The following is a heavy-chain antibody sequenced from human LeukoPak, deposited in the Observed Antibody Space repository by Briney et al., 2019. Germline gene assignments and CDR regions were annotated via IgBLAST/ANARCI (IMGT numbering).Heavy chain of an antibody. D-gene: IGHD4-17*01. Sequence: ASVKVSCKASGYTFTYYFIHWVRQAPGQGLEWMGRINPNSGGTKLAQKFQGRVTMTTDMSIDTAYMDLSRLTSDDTAVYYCARGTANTVFEYWGQGTLVTVSS. CDR2: INPNSGGT. V-gene: IGHV1-2*06. CDR3: ARGTANTVFEY. CDR1: GYTFTYYF. J-gene: IGHJ4*02.